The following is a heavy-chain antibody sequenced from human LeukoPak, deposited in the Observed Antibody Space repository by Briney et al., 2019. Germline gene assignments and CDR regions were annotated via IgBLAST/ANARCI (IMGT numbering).Heavy chain of an antibody. V-gene: IGHV3-23*01. Sequence: GGSLRLSCAASGFTFSDYHMGWVRQAPGQGLEWVSAIVASATYYADSVKGRFTISRDNSKNTLYLQMNSLRVEDTAIYYCTRDEPARGWYNSGQGTLVTVSS. D-gene: IGHD6-19*01. CDR3: TRDEPARGWYN. CDR1: GFTFSDYH. J-gene: IGHJ4*02. CDR2: IVASAT.